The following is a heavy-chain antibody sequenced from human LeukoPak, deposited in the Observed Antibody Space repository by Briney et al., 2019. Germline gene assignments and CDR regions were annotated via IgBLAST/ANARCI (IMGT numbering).Heavy chain of an antibody. CDR1: GGTFSSYA. D-gene: IGHD6-19*01. CDR3: ARWREYSSGLDY. CDR2: IIPIFGTA. Sequence: SVKVSCKASGGTFSSYAISWVRQAPGQGLEWMGGIIPIFGTANYAQKFQGRVTITADESTSTAYMELSSLRSEDTAVYYCARWREYSSGLDYWGQGTLVTVSS. V-gene: IGHV1-69*01. J-gene: IGHJ4*02.